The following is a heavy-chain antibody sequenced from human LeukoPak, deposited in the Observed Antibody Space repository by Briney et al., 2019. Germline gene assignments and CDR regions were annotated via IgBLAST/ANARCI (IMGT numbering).Heavy chain of an antibody. J-gene: IGHJ4*02. CDR3: ARPYSGRFDY. D-gene: IGHD1-26*01. CDR2: IYHSGST. CDR1: GYSISSGYY. Sequence: SETLSLTCAASGYSISSGYYWGWIRQPPGKRLEWIGSIYHSGSTYYNPSLKSRVTISVDTSKNQFSLKLSSVTAADTAVYYCARPYSGRFDYWGQGTLVTVSS. V-gene: IGHV4-38-2*01.